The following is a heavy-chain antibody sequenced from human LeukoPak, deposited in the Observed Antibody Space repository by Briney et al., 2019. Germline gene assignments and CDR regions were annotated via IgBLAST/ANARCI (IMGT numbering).Heavy chain of an antibody. CDR2: IKQGGSEK. J-gene: IGHJ4*02. D-gene: IGHD5-18*01. Sequence: GGSLRLSCAASGFTFSSYWMSWVRHAPGKGLEWVANIKQGGSEKYYVDSVKGRFTISRDNAKNSLYLQMNSLRAEDTAVYYCARWLSDKIDSNGYLDYWGQGTLVAVSS. V-gene: IGHV3-7*01. CDR3: ARWLSDKIDSNGYLDY. CDR1: GFTFSSYW.